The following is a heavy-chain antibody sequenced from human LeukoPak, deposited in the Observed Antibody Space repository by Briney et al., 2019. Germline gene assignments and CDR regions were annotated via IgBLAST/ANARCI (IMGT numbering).Heavy chain of an antibody. V-gene: IGHV4-61*05. CDR3: ARVGGSGYYRYYFDY. CDR2: IYYSGST. Sequence: SETLSLTCTVSGGSISSSSYYWGWIRQPPGKGLEWIGYIYYSGSTNYNPSLKSRVTISVDTSKNQFSLKLSSVTAADTAVYYCARVGGSGYYRYYFDYWGQGTLVTVSS. D-gene: IGHD3-22*01. J-gene: IGHJ4*02. CDR1: GGSISSSSYY.